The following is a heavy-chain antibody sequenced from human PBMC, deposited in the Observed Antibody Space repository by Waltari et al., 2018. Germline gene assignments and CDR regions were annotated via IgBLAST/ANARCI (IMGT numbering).Heavy chain of an antibody. CDR1: GFTFSSYA. Sequence: QVQLVESGGGVVQPGRSLRLSCAASGFTFSSYAMHWVRQAPGKGLEGVAVISYDGSNKYYADSGKGRFTISRDNSKSTLYLQMNSLRAEETAVYYCARPDYDILGFDPWGQGTLVTVSS. J-gene: IGHJ5*02. CDR3: ARPDYDILGFDP. D-gene: IGHD3-9*01. CDR2: ISYDGSNK. V-gene: IGHV3-30*01.